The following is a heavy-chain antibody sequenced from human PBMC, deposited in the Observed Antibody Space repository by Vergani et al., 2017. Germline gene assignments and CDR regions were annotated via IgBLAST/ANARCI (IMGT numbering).Heavy chain of an antibody. CDR2: INHSGST. CDR3: ARVMYRDEASTGYRLEGMDI. CDR1: GGSFSGYY. D-gene: IGHD3-9*01. J-gene: IGHJ6*02. Sequence: QVQLQQWGAGLLKPSETLSLTCAVYGGSFSGYYWSWIRQPPGKGLEWIGEINHSGSTNYNPSLNSRVTMSVDTSKNQFSLKLRSVTAADTAVYFCARVMYRDEASTGYRLEGMDIWGQGTTVTISS. V-gene: IGHV4-34*01.